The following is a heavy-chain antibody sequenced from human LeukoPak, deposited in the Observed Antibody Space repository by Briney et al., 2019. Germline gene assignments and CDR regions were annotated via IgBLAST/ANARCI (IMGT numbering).Heavy chain of an antibody. Sequence: PGGSLRLSCVASGYTFRSYWMSWVRQAPGKGLEWVANINKDGSERNYVDSVKGRFTISGDNTKNSLYLQMNSLKAEDTAVYYCARIISLTLDAFDFWGQGTMVTVSS. CDR3: ARIISLTLDAFDF. CDR1: GYTFRSYW. CDR2: INKDGSER. V-gene: IGHV3-7*03. J-gene: IGHJ3*01.